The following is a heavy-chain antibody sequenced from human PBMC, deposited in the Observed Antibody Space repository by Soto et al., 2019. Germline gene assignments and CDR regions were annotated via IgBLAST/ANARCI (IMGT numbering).Heavy chain of an antibody. CDR1: GFTFSSYW. CDR2: IKQDGSEK. CDR3: ARDPIVVVPAAGRYYYGMDV. J-gene: IGHJ6*02. D-gene: IGHD2-2*01. V-gene: IGHV3-7*03. Sequence: QSGGSLRLSCAASGFTFSSYWMSWVRQAPGKGLEWVANIKQDGSEKYYVDSVKGRFTISRGNAKNSLYLQMNSLRAEDTAVYYCARDPIVVVPAAGRYYYGMDVWGQGTTVTVSS.